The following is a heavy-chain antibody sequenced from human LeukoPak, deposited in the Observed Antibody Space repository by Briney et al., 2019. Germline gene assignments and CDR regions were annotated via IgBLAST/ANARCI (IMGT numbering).Heavy chain of an antibody. CDR1: GFTFSSYG. D-gene: IGHD3-22*01. CDR2: IWYDGSHK. CDR3: ARDRSHYYDSRGYSAFDY. V-gene: IGHV3-33*01. J-gene: IGHJ4*02. Sequence: PGGSLRLSCAASGFTFSSYGMHWVRQAPGKGLEWVAVIWYDGSHKSYADPVKGRFTISRDNSKNTLYLQMNSLTAEDTAVYYCARDRSHYYDSRGYSAFDYWGQGTLVTVSS.